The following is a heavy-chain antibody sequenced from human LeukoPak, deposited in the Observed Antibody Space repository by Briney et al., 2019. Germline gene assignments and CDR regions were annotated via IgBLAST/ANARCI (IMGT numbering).Heavy chain of an antibody. CDR1: GFTFSSYW. D-gene: IGHD3-10*01. CDR3: ARYGDDGSGSPNFDY. J-gene: IGHJ4*02. CDR2: ISSSSSTI. V-gene: IGHV3-48*02. Sequence: QPGGSLRLSCAASGFTFSSYWMHWVRQAPGKGLVWVSYISSSSSTIYYADSVKGRFTVSRDNAKNSLYLQMNSLRDEDTAVYYCARYGDDGSGSPNFDYWGQGTLVTVSS.